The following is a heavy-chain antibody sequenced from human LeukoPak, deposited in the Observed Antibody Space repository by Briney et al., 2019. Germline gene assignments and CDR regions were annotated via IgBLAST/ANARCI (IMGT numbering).Heavy chain of an antibody. V-gene: IGHV3-7*05. Sequence: GGSLRLSCTATGFTFSNYWMSWVRQTPEKGLEWGANIKQDGSETVYVDSVKGRFTISRDNAQSSLYQQMNSLRAEDTAVYYCARDPYSSSWSYGMDVWGQGTAVTVSS. J-gene: IGHJ6*02. CDR2: IKQDGSET. CDR1: GFTFSNYW. CDR3: ARDPYSSSWSYGMDV. D-gene: IGHD6-13*01.